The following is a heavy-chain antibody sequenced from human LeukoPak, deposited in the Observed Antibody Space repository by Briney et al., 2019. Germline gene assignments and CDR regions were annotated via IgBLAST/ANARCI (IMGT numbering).Heavy chain of an antibody. Sequence: PGGSLRLSCAASGFTFSSYSMKWVRQAPGKGVEGVSSISSSSSYIYYADSVKGRFTISRDNAKNSLYLQMNSLRAEDTAVYYCAREQYDFWSGYPYYYYYYYLDLWRKGTTVSVS. CDR2: ISSSSSYI. D-gene: IGHD3-3*01. V-gene: IGHV3-21*01. CDR3: AREQYDFWSGYPYYYYYYYLDL. CDR1: GFTFSSYS. J-gene: IGHJ6*03.